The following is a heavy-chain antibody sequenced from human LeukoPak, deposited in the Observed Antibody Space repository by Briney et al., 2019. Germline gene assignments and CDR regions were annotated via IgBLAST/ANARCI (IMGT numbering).Heavy chain of an antibody. CDR1: GFTFRNYW. CDR2: INRDGSTT. D-gene: IGHD3-10*01. CDR3: ARDKKSGESSEIDY. Sequence: PWGALRLSCAASGFTFRNYWVHWVRQAPGKGLVWVSRINRDGSTTKYADSVKGRFTVSRDNARNTLNLQMNSLRAEDTAVYYCARDKKSGESSEIDYWGQGTLVTVSS. J-gene: IGHJ4*02. V-gene: IGHV3-74*03.